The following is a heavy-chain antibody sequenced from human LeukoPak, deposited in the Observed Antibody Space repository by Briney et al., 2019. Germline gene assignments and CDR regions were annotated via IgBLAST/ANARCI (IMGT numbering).Heavy chain of an antibody. D-gene: IGHD3-3*01. CDR3: ARDVWSGYSFFDY. Sequence: PSETLSLTCTVSGGSISSSSYYWGWIRQPPGKGLEWIGSMYYSGSTYYNPSLKSRVTISVDTSKNQFSLKLSSVTAADTAVYYCARDVWSGYSFFDYWGQGTLVTVSS. CDR2: MYYSGST. CDR1: GGSISSSSYY. J-gene: IGHJ4*02. V-gene: IGHV4-39*07.